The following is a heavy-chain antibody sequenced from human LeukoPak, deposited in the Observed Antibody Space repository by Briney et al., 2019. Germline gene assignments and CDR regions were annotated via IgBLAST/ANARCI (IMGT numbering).Heavy chain of an antibody. CDR3: ARYNGDYILYRFDP. Sequence: SETLSLTCTVSGGSVSSSSYYWGWIRQPPGKGLEWIGSIYYSGSTYYNPSLKSRVTISVDTSKNQFSLKLSSVTAADTAVYYCARYNGDYILYRFDPWGQGTLVTVSS. CDR2: IYYSGST. J-gene: IGHJ5*02. V-gene: IGHV4-39*07. CDR1: GGSVSSSSYY. D-gene: IGHD4-17*01.